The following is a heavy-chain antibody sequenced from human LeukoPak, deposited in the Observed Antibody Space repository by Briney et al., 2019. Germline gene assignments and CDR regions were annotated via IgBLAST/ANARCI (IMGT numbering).Heavy chain of an antibody. J-gene: IGHJ4*02. CDR3: ARGRWVGATTLSYLDY. D-gene: IGHD1-26*01. Sequence: SSETLSLTCTVSGGSISSYYWSWIRQPAGKGLEWIGRIYTSGSTNYNPSLKSRVTMSVDTSKNQFSLKLSSVTAADTAVYYCARGRWVGATTLSYLDYWGQGTLVTVSS. CDR2: IYTSGST. CDR1: GGSISSYY. V-gene: IGHV4-4*07.